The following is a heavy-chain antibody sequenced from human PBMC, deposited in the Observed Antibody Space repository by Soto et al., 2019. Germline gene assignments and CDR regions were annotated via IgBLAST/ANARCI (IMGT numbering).Heavy chain of an antibody. Sequence: SETLSLTCSVSGGSIRDYFWTWIRQSPGRGLEWIGYISSSGTVKYNSSLKSRVTISLDRSRNQFSLKLSSVTAADTAVYFCARDRKLELPGNYYYYGMDVWGQGATVTVSS. J-gene: IGHJ6*02. D-gene: IGHD1-7*01. CDR1: GGSIRDYF. CDR2: ISSSGTV. V-gene: IGHV4-59*01. CDR3: ARDRKLELPGNYYYYGMDV.